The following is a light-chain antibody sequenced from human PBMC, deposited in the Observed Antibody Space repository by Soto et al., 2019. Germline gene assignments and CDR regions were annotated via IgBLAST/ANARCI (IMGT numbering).Light chain of an antibody. J-gene: IGLJ1*01. V-gene: IGLV2-11*01. CDR1: SSDVGTYNY. CDR2: DVS. Sequence: QSVLTQPRSVSGPPGQSVSISCSGTSSDVGTYNYVSWYQQHPGKAPKLMIYDVSKRPSGVPDRFSGSKSGNTASLTISGLQAADEADYFCKSYAGSNTYVFGSGTKLTVL. CDR3: KSYAGSNTYV.